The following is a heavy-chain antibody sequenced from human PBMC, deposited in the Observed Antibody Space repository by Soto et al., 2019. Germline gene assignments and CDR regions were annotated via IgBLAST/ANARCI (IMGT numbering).Heavy chain of an antibody. J-gene: IGHJ3*02. CDR2: IYYSGST. Sequence: QVQLQESGPGLVKPSQTLSLTCTVSGGSISSDDYYWSWIRQLPGKGLECIGYIYYSGSTYYNPSLKSRVTISVDTSKNQFSLKLRSVTAADTAVYYCARFIRRPAFDIWGQGTMVTVSS. V-gene: IGHV4-30-4*01. D-gene: IGHD3-16*02. CDR1: GGSISSDDYY. CDR3: ARFIRRPAFDI.